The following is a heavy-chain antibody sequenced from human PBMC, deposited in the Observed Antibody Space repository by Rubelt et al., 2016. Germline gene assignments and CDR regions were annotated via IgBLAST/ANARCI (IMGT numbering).Heavy chain of an antibody. V-gene: IGHV3-13*04. D-gene: IGHD3/OR15-3a*01. Sequence: WVRQATGKGLEWVSAIGTAGGTYYPGSVKGRFTISRDNSKNTLYLQVNSLRAEDTAVYYCAKGTGTYLPKYYFDYWGQGTLVTVSS. CDR3: AKGTGTYLPKYYFDY. J-gene: IGHJ4*02. CDR2: IGTAGGT.